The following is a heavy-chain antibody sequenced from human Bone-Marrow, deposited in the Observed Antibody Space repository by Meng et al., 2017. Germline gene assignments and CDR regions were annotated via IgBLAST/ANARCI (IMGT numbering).Heavy chain of an antibody. CDR3: ARHAGDFDWLSTYYFDY. V-gene: IGHV5-51*01. Sequence: KVSWKGSGYSFTSYWIGWVRQMPGKGLEWMGIIYPGDSDTRYSPSFQGQVTISADKSISTAYLQWSSLKASDTAMYYCARHAGDFDWLSTYYFDYWGQGTLVTVSS. D-gene: IGHD3-9*01. CDR1: GYSFTSYW. CDR2: IYPGDSDT. J-gene: IGHJ4*02.